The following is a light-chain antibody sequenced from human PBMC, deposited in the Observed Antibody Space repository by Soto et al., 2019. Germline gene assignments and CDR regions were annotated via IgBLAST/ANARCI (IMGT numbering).Light chain of an antibody. CDR1: SSSGGSVYN. CDR3: ATWDDSLNAYV. J-gene: IGLJ1*01. V-gene: IGLV1-44*01. CDR2: NNN. Sequence: QSVLTQPPSVSGAPGQRVTISCIGSSSSGGSVYNVHWYQQVPGTAPKLLIFNNNQRPSGVPDRFSGSTSGTSASLAISGLQSEDESDYYCATWDDSLNAYVFGTGTKLTVL.